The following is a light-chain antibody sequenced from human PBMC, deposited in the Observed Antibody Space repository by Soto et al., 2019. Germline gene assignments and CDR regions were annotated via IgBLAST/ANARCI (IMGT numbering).Light chain of an antibody. CDR1: SSNIGAGYD. Sequence: QCVLTQPPSGSGAPGQRVTISCTGSSSNIGAGYDVHWYQQLPGTAPKLLIYANSNRPSGVPDRFSGSKSGTSASLAITGLQAEDEADYYCQSYDSSLSGVFGGGTKLTVL. CDR3: QSYDSSLSGV. J-gene: IGLJ2*01. V-gene: IGLV1-40*01. CDR2: ANS.